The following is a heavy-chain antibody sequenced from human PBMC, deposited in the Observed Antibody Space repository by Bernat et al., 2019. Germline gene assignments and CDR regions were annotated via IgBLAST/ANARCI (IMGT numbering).Heavy chain of an antibody. D-gene: IGHD3-10*01. CDR1: GFTFSSYA. Sequence: EVQLLESGGGLVQPGGSLRLSCAASGFTFSSYAMSWVRQAPGKGLEWVSVISGSGGSTYYADSVHGQFTISRDNSKNTLYLQMNSLRAEDTAVYYCAKEKLWFGEEEGYYGMDVWGQGTTVTVSS. CDR3: AKEKLWFGEEEGYYGMDV. V-gene: IGHV3-23*01. CDR2: ISGSGGST. J-gene: IGHJ6*02.